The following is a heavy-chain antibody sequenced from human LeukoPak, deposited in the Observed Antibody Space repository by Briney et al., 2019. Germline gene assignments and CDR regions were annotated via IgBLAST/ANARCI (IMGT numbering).Heavy chain of an antibody. V-gene: IGHV3-74*01. CDR1: GFIFNTYS. D-gene: IGHD3-10*01. Sequence: PGGSLRLSCAASGFIFNTYSMHWVRQAPGKGLVWVSRIDRDGSTSYADSVKGRFTISRDNAKNTLYLQMNSLRAEDTAMYYCARFRGITMVRGVVVTSPFDYWGQGTLVTVSS. J-gene: IGHJ4*01. CDR2: IDRDGST. CDR3: ARFRGITMVRGVVVTSPFDY.